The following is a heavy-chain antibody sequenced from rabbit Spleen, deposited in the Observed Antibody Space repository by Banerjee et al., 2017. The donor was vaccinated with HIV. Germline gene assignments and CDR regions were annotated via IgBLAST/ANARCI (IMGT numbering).Heavy chain of an antibody. CDR2: IYGAKGST. CDR3: ARSALVIVLFIKIPYYFSL. J-gene: IGHJ4*01. D-gene: IGHD1-1*01. Sequence: QSLEESGGDLVQPGASLTLTCKASGFSFSSSYYMCWVRQAPGKGLEWIGIIYGAKGSTDYASWVNGRFTISSDNAQSTVDLKMTSLTAADTATYFCARSALVIVLFIKIPYYFSLWGPGTLVTVS. V-gene: IGHV1S40*01. CDR1: GFSFSSSYY.